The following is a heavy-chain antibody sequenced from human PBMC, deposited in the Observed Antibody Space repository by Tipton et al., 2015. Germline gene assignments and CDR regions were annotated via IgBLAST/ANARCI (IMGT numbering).Heavy chain of an antibody. D-gene: IGHD3-9*01. CDR3: ACQDYDILTRDYQTVDY. CDR2: FFHSGNT. CDR1: TYSISRDSY. V-gene: IGHV4-38-2*02. J-gene: IGHJ4*02. Sequence: GLVKPSETLSLACTISTYSISRDSYWSWIRQPPGKGLEWIGSFFHSGNTFHNPSLRSRVIISVDTSKNQISLTVTSVTAADTAVYYCACQDYDILTRDYQTVDYWGQGTLVTVSS.